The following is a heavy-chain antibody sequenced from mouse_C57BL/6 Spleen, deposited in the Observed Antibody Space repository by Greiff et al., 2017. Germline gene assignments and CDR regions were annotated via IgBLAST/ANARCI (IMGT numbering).Heavy chain of an antibody. V-gene: IGHV10-3*01. D-gene: IGHD1-1*01. CDR3: VRPIYYYGSSYPDWYFDV. J-gene: IGHJ1*03. CDR2: IRSKSSNYAT. Sequence: EVQLVESGGGLVQPKGSLKLSCAASGFTFNTSAMHWVRQAPGKGLEWVARIRSKSSNYATYSADSVKSIFTISRDDSQIMLYLQRNNLKTEDTAMYYCVRPIYYYGSSYPDWYFDVWGTGTTVTVSS. CDR1: GFTFNTSA.